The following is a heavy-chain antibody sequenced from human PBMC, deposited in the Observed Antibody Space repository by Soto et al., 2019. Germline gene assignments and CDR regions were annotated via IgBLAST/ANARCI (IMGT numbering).Heavy chain of an antibody. CDR2: INPSGGST. V-gene: IGHV1-46*01. Sequence: SVNVSCKASGYTFTSYYMHWVRQPPGQGLGWMGIINPSGGSTSYAQKLQGRVTMTRDTSTSTVYMELSSLRSEDTAVYYCARVFFVVIGRVTCCIDFWCKGTRVTVS. D-gene: IGHD2-21*01. J-gene: IGHJ6*04. CDR3: ARVFFVVIGRVTCCIDF. CDR1: GYTFTSYY.